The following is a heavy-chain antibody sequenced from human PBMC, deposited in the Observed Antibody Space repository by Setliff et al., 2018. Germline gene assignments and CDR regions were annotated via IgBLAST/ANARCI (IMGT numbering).Heavy chain of an antibody. J-gene: IGHJ5*02. D-gene: IGHD3-16*01. CDR2: IYHSGST. Sequence: SETLSLTCTVSGGSISSRSYYWGWIRQPPGKGLEWIGSIYHSGSTNFSPSLKSRGTISVDTSKTQVSLTLTSVTAADTAVYYCARDYQGGWFDPWGPGTLVTVSS. V-gene: IGHV4-39*07. CDR3: ARDYQGGWFDP. CDR1: GGSISSRSYY.